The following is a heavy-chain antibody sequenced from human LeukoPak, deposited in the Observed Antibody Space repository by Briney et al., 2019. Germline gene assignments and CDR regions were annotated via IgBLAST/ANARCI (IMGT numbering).Heavy chain of an antibody. V-gene: IGHV3-33*08. J-gene: IGHJ6*02. CDR2: IWYDGSNK. Sequence: PGGSLRLSCAASGFTFSSYAMHWVRQAPGKGLEWVAVIWYDGSNKYYADSVKGRFTISRDNSKNTLYLQMNSLRAEDTAVYYCAGAVAVNYYYYYGMDVWGQGTTVTVSS. CDR3: AGAVAVNYYYYYGMDV. D-gene: IGHD6-19*01. CDR1: GFTFSSYA.